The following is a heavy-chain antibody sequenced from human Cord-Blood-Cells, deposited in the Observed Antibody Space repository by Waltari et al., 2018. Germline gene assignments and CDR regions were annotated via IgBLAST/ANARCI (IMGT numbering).Heavy chain of an antibody. CDR2: IIPIFGTA. Sequence: QVQLVQSGAEVKKPGSSVKVSCKASGGTFSSYAISWVRQAPGQGLEGMGGIIPIFGTANYAQKFQGRVTITADESTSTAYMGLSSLRSEDTAVYYCATSDIVVVPAAYYYYGMDVWGQGTTVTVSS. V-gene: IGHV1-69*01. CDR1: GGTFSSYA. D-gene: IGHD2-2*01. J-gene: IGHJ6*02. CDR3: ATSDIVVVPAAYYYYGMDV.